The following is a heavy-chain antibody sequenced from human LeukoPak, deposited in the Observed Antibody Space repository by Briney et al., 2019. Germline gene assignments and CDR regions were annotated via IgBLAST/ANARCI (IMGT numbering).Heavy chain of an antibody. D-gene: IGHD2-2*01. J-gene: IGHJ5*01. V-gene: IGHV1-18*01. CDR3: ARDLRIPAPPTWLDS. CDR2: ISPYNGNT. Sequence: ASVKVSCKASGYTFVTYGISWVRQAPGQVLEWMGWISPYNGNTDYAQRFQGRVTMTTDTSTSTAYMELRSLRSDDTAMYYCARDLRIPAPPTWLDSWGQGTLVSVSS. CDR1: GYTFVTYG.